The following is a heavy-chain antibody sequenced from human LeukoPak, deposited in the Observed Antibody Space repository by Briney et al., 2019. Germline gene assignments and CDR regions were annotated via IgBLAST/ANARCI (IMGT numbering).Heavy chain of an antibody. D-gene: IGHD3-10*01. J-gene: IGHJ4*02. Sequence: GGSLRLSCAASGFTFSSYAMSWVRRAPGKGLEWVSAISGSGGNTYYADSVKGRFTISRDNAKNSLYLQMNSLRDEDTAVYYCVRDRDASGRGFDYWGQGTLVTVSS. CDR3: VRDRDASGRGFDY. CDR1: GFTFSSYA. V-gene: IGHV3-23*01. CDR2: ISGSGGNT.